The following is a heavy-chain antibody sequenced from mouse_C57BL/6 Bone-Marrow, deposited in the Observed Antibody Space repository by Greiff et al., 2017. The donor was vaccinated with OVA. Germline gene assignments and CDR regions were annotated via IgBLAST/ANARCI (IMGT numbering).Heavy chain of an antibody. J-gene: IGHJ4*01. D-gene: IGHD2-5*01. CDR1: GYTFTSYG. CDR3: ARDYYSNFRYYAMDY. CDR2: IYPRSGNT. V-gene: IGHV1-81*01. Sequence: QVQLKQSGAELARPGASVKLSCKASGYTFTSYGISWVKQRTGQGLEWIGEIYPRSGNTYYNEKFKGKATLTADKSSSTAYMELRSLTSEDSAVYVCARDYYSNFRYYAMDYWGQGTSVTVSS.